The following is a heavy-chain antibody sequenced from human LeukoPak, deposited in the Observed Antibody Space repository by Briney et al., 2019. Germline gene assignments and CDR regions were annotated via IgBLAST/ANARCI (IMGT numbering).Heavy chain of an antibody. Sequence: GSSVKVSCKASGGTFSSYALSWVRQAPGQGLEWMGGIIPIFGTANYAQKFQGRVTITTDESTSTAYMELSSLRSEDTAVYYCARDGGSYEGDYFDYWGQGTLVTVSS. CDR1: GGTFSSYA. V-gene: IGHV1-69*05. D-gene: IGHD1-26*01. CDR2: IIPIFGTA. J-gene: IGHJ4*02. CDR3: ARDGGSYEGDYFDY.